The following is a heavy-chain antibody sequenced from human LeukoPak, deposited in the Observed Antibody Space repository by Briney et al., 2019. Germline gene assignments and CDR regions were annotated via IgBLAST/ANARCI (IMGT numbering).Heavy chain of an antibody. CDR2: INPSGGST. D-gene: IGHD3-16*02. CDR3: ARVAYDYVWGSYRSPFYYFDY. V-gene: IGHV1-46*01. Sequence: ASVKVSCKASGYTFPRYYMHWVRQAPGQGLEWMGIINPSGGSTNYAQKFQGRVTMTRDMSTSTVYMELSSLRSEDTAVYYCARVAYDYVWGSYRSPFYYFDYWGQGTLVTVSS. CDR1: GYTFPRYY. J-gene: IGHJ4*02.